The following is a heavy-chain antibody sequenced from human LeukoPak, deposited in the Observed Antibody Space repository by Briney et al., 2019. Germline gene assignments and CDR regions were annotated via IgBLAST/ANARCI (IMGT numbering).Heavy chain of an antibody. Sequence: SETLSLTCTVSGGSISSYYWSWIRKPAGKGLEWIGRIYTSGSTNYNPSLKSRVTMSVDTSKNQFSLKLSSVTAADTAVYYCARVRRYCSSTSCYYFDYWGQGTLVTVSS. J-gene: IGHJ4*02. D-gene: IGHD2-2*01. CDR3: ARVRRYCSSTSCYYFDY. CDR1: GGSISSYY. V-gene: IGHV4-4*07. CDR2: IYTSGST.